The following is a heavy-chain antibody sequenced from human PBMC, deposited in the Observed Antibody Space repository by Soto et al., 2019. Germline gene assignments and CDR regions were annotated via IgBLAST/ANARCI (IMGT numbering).Heavy chain of an antibody. CDR2: IWYDGSNK. V-gene: IGHV3-33*06. J-gene: IGHJ4*02. Sequence: GGSLRLSCAASGFTFSSYGMHWVRQAPGKGLEWVAVIWYDGSNKYYADSVKGRFTISRDNSKNTLYLQMNSLRAEDTAVYYCAKDPLEIQLWPKYYFDYWGQGP. D-gene: IGHD5-18*01. CDR1: GFTFSSYG. CDR3: AKDPLEIQLWPKYYFDY.